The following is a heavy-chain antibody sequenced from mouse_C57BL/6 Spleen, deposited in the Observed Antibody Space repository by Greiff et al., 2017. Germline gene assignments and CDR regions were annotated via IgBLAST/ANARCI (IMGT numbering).Heavy chain of an antibody. V-gene: IGHV5-17*01. D-gene: IGHD2-3*01. CDR1: GFTFSDYG. CDR3: ARDDGHAWFAC. J-gene: IGHJ3*01. CDR2: ISSGSSTI. Sequence: EVHLVESGGGLVKPGGSLKLSCAASGFTFSDYGMHWVRQAPEKGLEWVAYISSGSSTIYYADTVKGRFTISRDNAKNTLCLQMTSLSSEDTAMYDYARDDGHAWFACWGQGTLVTVAA.